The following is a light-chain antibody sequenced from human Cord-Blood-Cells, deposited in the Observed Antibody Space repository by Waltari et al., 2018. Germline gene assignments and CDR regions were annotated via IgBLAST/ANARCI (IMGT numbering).Light chain of an antibody. Sequence: QSALTQPASASGSPGQSITIPRTGTSSDVGSYNLVSWYQQHPGKAPKLMIYEGSKRPSGVSNRFSGSKSGNTASLTISGLQAEDEADYYCCSYAGSSTYVFGTGTKVTVL. CDR2: EGS. CDR1: SSDVGSYNL. CDR3: CSYAGSSTYV. V-gene: IGLV2-23*01. J-gene: IGLJ1*01.